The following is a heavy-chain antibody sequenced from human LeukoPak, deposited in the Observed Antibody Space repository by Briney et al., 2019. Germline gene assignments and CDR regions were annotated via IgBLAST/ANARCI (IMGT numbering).Heavy chain of an antibody. CDR2: IYSSGST. J-gene: IGHJ4*02. Sequence: SETLSLTCTVSGGSINSYYWSWIRQPAGKGLAWIGRIYSSGSTNYNPSLKSRVSMSVDTSKNQFSLKLTPVTAADTAVYYCARGGKATVVTMWGQGNPSHRLL. V-gene: IGHV4-4*07. CDR1: GGSINSYY. D-gene: IGHD4-23*01. CDR3: ARGGKATVVTM.